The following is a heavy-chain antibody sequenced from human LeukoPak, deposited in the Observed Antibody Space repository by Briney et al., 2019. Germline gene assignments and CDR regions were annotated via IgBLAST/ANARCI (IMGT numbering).Heavy chain of an antibody. V-gene: IGHV3-7*01. CDR2: IKQDGSEK. D-gene: IGHD1-14*01. CDR1: GLTFSSYW. Sequence: GSLRLSCAASGLTFSSYWMSWVRQAPGKGLELVANIKQDGSEKYYVDSVKGRFTISRDNAKNSLYLQMNSLRAEDTAVYYCARNQRRLDYWGQGTLVTVSS. CDR3: ARNQRRLDY. J-gene: IGHJ4*02.